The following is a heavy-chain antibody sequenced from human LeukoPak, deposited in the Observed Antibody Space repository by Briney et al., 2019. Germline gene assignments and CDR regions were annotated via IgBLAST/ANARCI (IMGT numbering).Heavy chain of an antibody. CDR1: GYSISSGYY. V-gene: IGHV4-38-2*02. J-gene: IGHJ4*02. CDR2: IYHSGST. Sequence: SETLSLTCTVSGYSISSGYYWGWIRQPPGKGLEWIGSIYHSGSTYYNPSLKSRVTISVDTSKNQFSLKLSSVTAADTAVYYCAGTTIYYYDSSGYYPHFDYWGQGTLATVSS. CDR3: AGTTIYYYDSSGYYPHFDY. D-gene: IGHD3-22*01.